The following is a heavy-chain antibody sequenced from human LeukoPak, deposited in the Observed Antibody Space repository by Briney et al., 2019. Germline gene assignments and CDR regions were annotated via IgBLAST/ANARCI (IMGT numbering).Heavy chain of an antibody. D-gene: IGHD4-23*01. Sequence: SETLSLTCAVYGGSFSGYYWSWIRQPPGKGLEWIGEINHSGSTNYNPSLKSRVTISVDTSKNQFSLKLSSVTAADAAVYYCARLGGWFDPWGQGTLVTVSS. CDR1: GGSFSGYY. V-gene: IGHV4-34*01. CDR3: ARLGGWFDP. CDR2: INHSGST. J-gene: IGHJ5*02.